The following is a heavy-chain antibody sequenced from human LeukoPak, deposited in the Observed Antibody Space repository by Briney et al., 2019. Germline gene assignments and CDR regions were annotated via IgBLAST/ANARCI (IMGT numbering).Heavy chain of an antibody. CDR3: ARDKLRGSAGNYYYMDV. CDR2: ISSDGSNK. J-gene: IGHJ6*03. Sequence: TGGSLRLSCAASGFTFSTYAMHWVRQAPGKGLEWVAVISSDGSNKYYADSVKGRFTISRDNSKNTLYLQMNSLRAEDTAAYSCARDKLRGSAGNYYYMDVWGKGTTVIVSS. V-gene: IGHV3-30*04. D-gene: IGHD1-26*01. CDR1: GFTFSTYA.